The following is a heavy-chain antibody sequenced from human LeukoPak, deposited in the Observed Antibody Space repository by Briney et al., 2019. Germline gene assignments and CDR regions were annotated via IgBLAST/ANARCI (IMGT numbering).Heavy chain of an antibody. CDR3: ARGFWSGYPPDV. CDR1: GFTFDDYG. Sequence: GGSLKLSCAASGFTFDDYGMSWVRQAPGKGLEWVSGINWNGGSTGYADSVKGRFTISRDNAKNSLYLQMNSLRAEDTAMYYCARGFWSGYPPDVWGKGTTVTVSS. J-gene: IGHJ6*04. V-gene: IGHV3-20*04. CDR2: INWNGGST. D-gene: IGHD3-3*01.